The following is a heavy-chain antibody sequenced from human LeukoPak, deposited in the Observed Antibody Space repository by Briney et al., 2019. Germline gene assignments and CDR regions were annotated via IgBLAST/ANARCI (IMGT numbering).Heavy chain of an antibody. CDR3: AKGSRDYYDSSGYGRAFDI. CDR2: ISWNSGSI. D-gene: IGHD3-22*01. Sequence: GGSLRLSCAASGFTFDDYAMHWVRQAPGKGLEWVSGISWNSGSIGYAGSVKGRFTISRDNAKNSLYLQMNSLRAEDMALYYCAKGSRDYYDSSGYGRAFDIWGQGTMVTVSS. V-gene: IGHV3-9*03. CDR1: GFTFDDYA. J-gene: IGHJ3*02.